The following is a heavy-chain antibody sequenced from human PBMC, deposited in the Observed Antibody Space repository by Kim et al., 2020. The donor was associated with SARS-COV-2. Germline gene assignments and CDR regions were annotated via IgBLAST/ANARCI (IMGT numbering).Heavy chain of an antibody. Sequence: PGGSLRLSCAASGFTFSSYAMHWVRQAPGKGLEWVAVISYDGSNKYYADSVKGRFTISRDNSKNTLYLQMNSLGAEDTAVYYCAGAYDGSGNYYNGVGMDVCGQGTTVTVSS. CDR1: GFTFSSYA. CDR3: AGAYDGSGNYYNGVGMDV. D-gene: IGHD3-10*01. J-gene: IGHJ6*02. V-gene: IGHV3-30-3*01. CDR2: ISYDGSNK.